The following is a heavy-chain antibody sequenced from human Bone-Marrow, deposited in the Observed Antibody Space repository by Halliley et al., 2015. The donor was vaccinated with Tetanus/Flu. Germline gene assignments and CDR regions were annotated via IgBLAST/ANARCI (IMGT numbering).Heavy chain of an antibody. CDR1: GGTFSTYV. CDR2: IIPILDKP. Sequence: QLVQSGAEVKKSGSSMKVSCTASGGTFSTYVISWVRQAPGRGLEWMGGIIPILDKPSYAQRFQGRVTISADKSASTAYMELRSLRSNDTAVYYCARTLGAFDIWGQGTTVTVSS. CDR3: ARTLGAFDI. J-gene: IGHJ3*02. V-gene: IGHV1-69*06.